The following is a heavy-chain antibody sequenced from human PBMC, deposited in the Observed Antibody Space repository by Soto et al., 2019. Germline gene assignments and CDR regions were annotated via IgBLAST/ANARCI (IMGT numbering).Heavy chain of an antibody. V-gene: IGHV1-69*13. D-gene: IGHD2-15*01. Sequence: SVKVSCKSSLLTFSTSAISSFRQTPGQWLECMGGIIPIFGTANYAQKFQGRVTITADESTSTAYMELSSLRSEDTAVYYCARVRNSVVVVATYWFEPWGQGTLVTVSS. CDR2: IIPIFGTA. CDR1: LLTFSTSA. CDR3: ARVRNSVVVVATYWFEP. J-gene: IGHJ5*02.